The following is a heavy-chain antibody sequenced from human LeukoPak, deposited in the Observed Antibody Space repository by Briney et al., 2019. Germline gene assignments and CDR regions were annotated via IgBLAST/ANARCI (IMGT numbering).Heavy chain of an antibody. J-gene: IGHJ4*02. CDR3: AKVGKGDWLLLRHYYFDY. D-gene: IGHD3-9*01. Sequence: PWGSLRLSCAASGFTFSSYAMRWVRQAPGKGLEWVSAISGSGGSTYYADSVKGRFTISRDNSKNTLYLQMNSLRAEDTAVYYCAKVGKGDWLLLRHYYFDYWGQGTLVTVSS. CDR2: ISGSGGST. CDR1: GFTFSSYA. V-gene: IGHV3-23*01.